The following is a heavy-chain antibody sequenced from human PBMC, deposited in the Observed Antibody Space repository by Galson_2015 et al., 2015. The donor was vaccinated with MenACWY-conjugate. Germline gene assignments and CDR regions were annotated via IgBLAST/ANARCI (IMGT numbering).Heavy chain of an antibody. CDR2: IKQDGSGK. D-gene: IGHD6-19*01. Sequence: SLRLSCATSGFTFSNYWMGWVRQAPGKGLEWVANIKQDGSGKYYVDSVKGRFIISRDNAKNSLLLQMDSLRAEDTALYYCARAKEQWLSKTFDLWGQGTMVTVSS. V-gene: IGHV3-7*01. J-gene: IGHJ3*01. CDR1: GFTFSNYW. CDR3: ARAKEQWLSKTFDL.